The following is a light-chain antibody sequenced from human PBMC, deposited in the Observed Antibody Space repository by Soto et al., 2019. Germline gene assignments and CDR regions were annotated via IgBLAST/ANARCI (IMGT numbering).Light chain of an antibody. Sequence: EIVMTQSPATLSVSPGERATLSCRASQSVRSTLAWYQQKPGQAPSLLIYDASTRATGTPARFSGSGSGTEFTLTISSLQSEDFAVYYCQQYNNWPFTFGPGTKVDIK. V-gene: IGKV3-15*01. CDR2: DAS. CDR1: QSVRST. CDR3: QQYNNWPFT. J-gene: IGKJ3*01.